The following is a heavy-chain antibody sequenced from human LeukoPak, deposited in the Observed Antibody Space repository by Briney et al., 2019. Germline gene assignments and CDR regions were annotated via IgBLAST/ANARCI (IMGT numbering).Heavy chain of an antibody. D-gene: IGHD4-17*01. CDR3: ASRTTVTTSSTINDY. J-gene: IGHJ4*02. CDR1: GYTFTSYD. Sequence: ASVKVSCKASGYTFTSYDINWVRQATGQRLEWMGWMNPNSGNTGYAQKFQGRVTITADKSTSTAYMELSSLRSEDTAVYYCASRTTVTTSSTINDYWGQGTLVTVSS. V-gene: IGHV1-8*01. CDR2: MNPNSGNT.